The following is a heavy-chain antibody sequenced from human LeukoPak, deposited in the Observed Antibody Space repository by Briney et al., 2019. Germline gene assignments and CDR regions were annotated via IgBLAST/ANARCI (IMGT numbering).Heavy chain of an antibody. Sequence: GRSLRLSCAASGFTFSSHWMHWVRQAPGKGLVCVSRIKDDGSHTNYADSVKGRFTISRDNAKNTLSLQMNSLRAEDTAVYYCARGSGIITGIDEWGQGTLVTVSS. V-gene: IGHV3-74*01. CDR2: IKDDGSHT. CDR3: ARGSGIITGIDE. D-gene: IGHD6-25*01. J-gene: IGHJ4*02. CDR1: GFTFSSHW.